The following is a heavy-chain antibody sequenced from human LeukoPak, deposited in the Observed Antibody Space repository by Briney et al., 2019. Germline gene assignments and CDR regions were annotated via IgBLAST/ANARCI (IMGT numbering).Heavy chain of an antibody. CDR2: ISSSGSTV. CDR3: ARDVLYRSDF. D-gene: IGHD2-2*02. J-gene: IGHJ4*02. Sequence: SGGSLRLSCAASGFIFSDYSMNWVRQAPGKGLEWVSYISSSGSTVYYADSVKGRFTISRDNGKNSLYLQVNSLRAEDTAVYYCARDVLYRSDFWGQGTLVTVSS. V-gene: IGHV3-48*01. CDR1: GFIFSDYS.